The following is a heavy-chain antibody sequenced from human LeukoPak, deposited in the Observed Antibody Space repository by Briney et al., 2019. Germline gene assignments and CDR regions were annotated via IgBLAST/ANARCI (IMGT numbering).Heavy chain of an antibody. J-gene: IGHJ4*02. V-gene: IGHV4-34*01. CDR2: INHSGST. CDR3: ASWSGEFDY. D-gene: IGHD3-10*01. Sequence: SETLSLTCTVSGGSISSYYWSWIRQPPGKGLEWIGEINHSGSTNYNPSLKSRVTISVDTSKNQFSLKLSSVTAADTAVYYCASWSGEFDYWGQGTLVTVSS. CDR1: GGSISSYY.